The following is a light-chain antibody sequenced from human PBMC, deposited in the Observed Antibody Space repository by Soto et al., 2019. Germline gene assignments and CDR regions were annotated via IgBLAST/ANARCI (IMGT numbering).Light chain of an antibody. Sequence: EIVLTQSPATLSLSPGERATLSCRASQSVSSYLAWYQQKFGQSPRLLIYDTSNRATDIPARFSGSGSGTDFTLTISSLEPEDFAVYYGQQRSNWPRAPTVGGGTKVEIK. V-gene: IGKV3-11*01. CDR1: QSVSSY. CDR3: QQRSNWPRAPT. CDR2: DTS. J-gene: IGKJ4*01.